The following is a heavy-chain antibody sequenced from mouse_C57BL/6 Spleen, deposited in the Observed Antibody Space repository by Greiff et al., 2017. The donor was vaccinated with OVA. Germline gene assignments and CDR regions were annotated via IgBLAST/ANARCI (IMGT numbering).Heavy chain of an antibody. D-gene: IGHD3-3*01. CDR3: ARGLGRDSWYFDV. Sequence: VQLQQPGAELVRPGTSVKLSCKASGYTFTSYWMHWVKQRPGQGLEWIGVIDPSDSYTNYNQKFKGKATLTVDTSSSTAYMQLSSLTSEDSAVYYCARGLGRDSWYFDVWGTGTTVTVSS. CDR2: IDPSDSYT. CDR1: GYTFTSYW. J-gene: IGHJ1*03. V-gene: IGHV1-59*01.